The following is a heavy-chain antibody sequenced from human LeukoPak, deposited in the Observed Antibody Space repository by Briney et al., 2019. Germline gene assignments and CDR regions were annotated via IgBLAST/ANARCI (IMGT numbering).Heavy chain of an antibody. V-gene: IGHV4-59*01. CDR3: ASTYYYDSRGYYGWYFDL. CDR1: GGSISSYY. CDR2: IYYSGST. J-gene: IGHJ2*01. D-gene: IGHD3-22*01. Sequence: PSETLSLTCTVSGGSISSYYWSWIRQPPGKGLEWIGYIYYSGSTNYNPSLKSRVTISVDTSKNQFSLKLSSVTAADTAVYYCASTYYYDSRGYYGWYFDLWGRGTLVTVSS.